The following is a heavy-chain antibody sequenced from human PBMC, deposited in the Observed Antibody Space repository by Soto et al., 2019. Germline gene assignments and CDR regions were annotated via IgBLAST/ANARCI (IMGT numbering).Heavy chain of an antibody. D-gene: IGHD6-13*01. V-gene: IGHV3-21*01. CDR1: GFTFSSYS. Sequence: PGGSLRLSCAASGFTFSSYSMNWVRQAPGKGLEWVSSISSNSSYIYYADSVKGRFTISRDNAKNSLYLQMNSLRAEDTAVYYCARMESSSWSYYYYYGMDVWGQGTTVTVSS. J-gene: IGHJ6*02. CDR2: ISSNSSYI. CDR3: ARMESSSWSYYYYYGMDV.